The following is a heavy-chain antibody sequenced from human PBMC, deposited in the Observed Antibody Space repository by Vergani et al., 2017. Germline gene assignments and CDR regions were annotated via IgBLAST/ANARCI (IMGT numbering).Heavy chain of an antibody. Sequence: EVQLVESGGGLVQPGGSLRLSCAASGFTFSSYWMSWVRQAPGKGLEWVANIKQDGSEKYYVDSVKGRFTISRDNSKNTLYLQMNSLRAEDTAVYYCAKDRHFWSGYFYYYYGMDVWGQGTTVTVSS. CDR2: IKQDGSEK. D-gene: IGHD3-3*02. CDR3: AKDRHFWSGYFYYYYGMDV. CDR1: GFTFSSYW. V-gene: IGHV3-7*01. J-gene: IGHJ6*02.